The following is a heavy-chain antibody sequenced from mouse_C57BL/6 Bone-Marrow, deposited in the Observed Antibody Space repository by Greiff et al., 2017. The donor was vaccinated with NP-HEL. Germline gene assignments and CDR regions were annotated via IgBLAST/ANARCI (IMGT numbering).Heavy chain of an antibody. V-gene: IGHV5-16*01. CDR3: ASGCVYGSSHWYFDV. CDR2: INYDGSST. Sequence: EVKLVESEGGLVQPGSSMKLSCTASGFTFSDYYMAWVRQVPEKGLEWVANINYDGSSTYYLDSLKSRFIISRDNAKNILYLQMSSLRSEDTATYYCASGCVYGSSHWYFDVWGTGTTVTVSS. D-gene: IGHD1-1*01. CDR1: GFTFSDYY. J-gene: IGHJ1*03.